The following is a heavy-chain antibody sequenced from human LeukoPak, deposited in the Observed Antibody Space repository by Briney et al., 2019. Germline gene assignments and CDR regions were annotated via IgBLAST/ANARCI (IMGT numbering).Heavy chain of an antibody. V-gene: IGHV4-34*01. CDR1: GGSFSGYY. D-gene: IGHD2-15*01. Sequence: PSETLSLSCAVSGGSFSGYYWSWIRQPPGKGLEWIGEINPSGSTNYNPSHKSRVTISVDTSKNQFSLKLSSVTAADTAVYYCARSPRRLGYCSGGSCYYYYGMDVWGQGTTVTVSS. CDR2: INPSGST. CDR3: ARSPRRLGYCSGGSCYYYYGMDV. J-gene: IGHJ6*02.